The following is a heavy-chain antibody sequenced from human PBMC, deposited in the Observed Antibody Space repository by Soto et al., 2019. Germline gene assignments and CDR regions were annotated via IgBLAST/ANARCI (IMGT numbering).Heavy chain of an antibody. CDR1: GDSVSSNSAA. J-gene: IGHJ4*02. Sequence: SQTLSLTCAISGDSVSSNSAAWSWIRQSPSRGLEWLGRTYYRSKWYNNYAVSVKSRITINPDTSKNQFSLQLNSVTPEDTAVYYCAKDPRLLMVYAQDFDYWGQGTLVTVSS. V-gene: IGHV6-1*01. D-gene: IGHD2-8*01. CDR2: TYYRSKWYN. CDR3: AKDPRLLMVYAQDFDY.